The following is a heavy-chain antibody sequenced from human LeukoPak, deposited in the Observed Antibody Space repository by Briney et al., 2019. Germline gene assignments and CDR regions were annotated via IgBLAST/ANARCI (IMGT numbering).Heavy chain of an antibody. D-gene: IGHD5-24*01. V-gene: IGHV3-21*01. CDR3: ASAVEMATVIADY. CDR1: GFTFSSYS. Sequence: PGGSLRLSCAASGFTFSSYSMNWVRQAPGEGLEWVSFISSSSSYIYYADSVKGRFTISRDNAKNSLYLQMNSLRAEDTAVYYCASAVEMATVIADYWGQGTQVTVSS. CDR2: ISSSSSYI. J-gene: IGHJ4*02.